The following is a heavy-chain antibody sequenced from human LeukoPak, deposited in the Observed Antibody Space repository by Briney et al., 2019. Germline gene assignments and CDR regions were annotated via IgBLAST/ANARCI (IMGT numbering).Heavy chain of an antibody. Sequence: SQTLSLTCAVSGDIISSNSAAWHWIRQSPSRGLEWLVRTYYRSNWYNDYAVSVKNRITINPDTSKNQFSLQLNSVTPEDTAVYYCARDRVGAAYYFDYWGQGTLVTVSS. CDR1: GDIISSNSAA. CDR3: ARDRVGAAYYFDY. D-gene: IGHD1-26*01. CDR2: TYYRSNWYN. V-gene: IGHV6-1*01. J-gene: IGHJ4*02.